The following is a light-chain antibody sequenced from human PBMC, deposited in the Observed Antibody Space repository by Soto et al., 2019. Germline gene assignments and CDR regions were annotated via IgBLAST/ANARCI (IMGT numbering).Light chain of an antibody. Sequence: DIQITQAPSSLSASVGDRVTITCRASQSISKYLAWYQQKPGKAPGLLIYDVSTLQSGVPSRFSGSGSGTEFTLTISSLQPDDFATYYCQQYSTYTPRTFGQGTKVDIK. CDR2: DVS. J-gene: IGKJ1*01. V-gene: IGKV1-16*01. CDR1: QSISKY. CDR3: QQYSTYTPRT.